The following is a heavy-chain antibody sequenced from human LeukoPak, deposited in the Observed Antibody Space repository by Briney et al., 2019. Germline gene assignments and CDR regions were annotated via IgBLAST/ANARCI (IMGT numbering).Heavy chain of an antibody. CDR3: ARVPLYSSGGYTLGY. Sequence: GGSLRLSCAASGFTFSSYWMHWVRQGPGKGLVWVSRINSDGSSINYADSVKGRFTISRDNAKNTLYLQLSSLRAEDTAVYYCARVPLYSSGGYTLGYWGQGTMVTVSS. V-gene: IGHV3-74*01. D-gene: IGHD6-19*01. J-gene: IGHJ4*01. CDR1: GFTFSSYW. CDR2: INSDGSSI.